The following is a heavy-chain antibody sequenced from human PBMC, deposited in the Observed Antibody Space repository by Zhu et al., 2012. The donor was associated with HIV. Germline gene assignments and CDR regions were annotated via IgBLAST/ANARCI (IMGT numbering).Heavy chain of an antibody. CDR1: GGSISSSSYY. J-gene: IGHJ4*02. D-gene: IGHD2-15*01. V-gene: IGHV4-39*01. CDR3: ARLKVVGGVFDY. Sequence: QVQLQESGPGLVKPSETLSLTCTVSGGSISSSSYYWGWIRQPPGKGLEWIGSIYYSGSTYYNPSLKSRVTISVDTSKNQFSLKLSSVTAADTAVYYCARLKVVGGVFDYWGQGTLVTVSS. CDR2: IYYSGST.